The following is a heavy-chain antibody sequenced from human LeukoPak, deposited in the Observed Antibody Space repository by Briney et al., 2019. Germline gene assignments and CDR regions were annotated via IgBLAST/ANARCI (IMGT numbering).Heavy chain of an antibody. CDR2: IYQDGSEK. CDR1: GFTFSSHW. J-gene: IGHJ4*02. CDR3: ARVKMGFAIFDY. Sequence: GGSLRLSCAASGFTFSSHWMSWVRRARGEGLEWVANIYQDGSEKYYVDSVKGRFTISRDNAKNSLFLQMNSLRSEDTAVYYCARVKMGFAIFDYWGQGTLVTVSS. D-gene: IGHD2-8*01. V-gene: IGHV3-7*01.